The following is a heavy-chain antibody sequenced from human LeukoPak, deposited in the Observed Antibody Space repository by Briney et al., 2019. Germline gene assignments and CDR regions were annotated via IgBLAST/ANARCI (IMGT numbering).Heavy chain of an antibody. CDR1: GGPISGYY. J-gene: IGHJ6*02. V-gene: IGHV4-4*07. CDR3: ARESLVTDPYGMDV. CDR2: IYISGST. Sequence: PSETLSLTCTVSGGPISGYYWSWIRESAGKGLEWIGRIYISGSTNYNPSFKSRVTLSIDMSKNHFSLRLTSVTAADTAVYYCARESLVTDPYGMDVWGQGTTVIVSS. D-gene: IGHD2-21*01.